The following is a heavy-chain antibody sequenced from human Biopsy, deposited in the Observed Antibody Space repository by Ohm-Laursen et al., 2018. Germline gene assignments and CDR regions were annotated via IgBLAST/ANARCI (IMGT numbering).Heavy chain of an antibody. Sequence: GTLSLTCTVSGGSISRYYWSWIRQPPGKGLEWIGYIYYSGSSNYNPSLKSRVTISVDTSRNQFSLRLSSVTAADTAVYYCARHPTHRIQQIDYWGQGTLVTVSS. CDR3: ARHPTHRIQQIDY. CDR2: IYYSGSS. J-gene: IGHJ4*02. CDR1: GGSISRYY. D-gene: IGHD5-18*01. V-gene: IGHV4-59*08.